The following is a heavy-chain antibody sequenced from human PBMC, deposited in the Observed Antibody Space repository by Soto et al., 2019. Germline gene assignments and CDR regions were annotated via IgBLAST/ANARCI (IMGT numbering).Heavy chain of an antibody. V-gene: IGHV3-30*02. CDR1: GIIFTGYG. J-gene: IGHJ4*02. Sequence: QVHLVESGGGVVQPGGSLRLSCAVPGIIFTGYGMHWVRQAPGKGLEWVAIIRFDGSNIHYADSVKGRFTISRDNSKNTLYLQMNSLRAEDTAVYYCARDGVGGTVFFGYCDYWGQGALVTVSS. CDR3: ARDGVGGTVFFGYCDY. CDR2: IRFDGSNI. D-gene: IGHD1-26*01.